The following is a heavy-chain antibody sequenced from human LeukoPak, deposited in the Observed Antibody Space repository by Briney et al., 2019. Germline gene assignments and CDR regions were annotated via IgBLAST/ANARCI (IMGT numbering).Heavy chain of an antibody. V-gene: IGHV3-30*04. CDR2: ISYDGSNK. D-gene: IGHD1/OR15-1a*01. Sequence: PGGSLRLSCAASGFTFSSYAMRWVRQAPGKGLEWVAVISYDGSNKYYADSVKGRFTISRDNSKNTLYLQMNSLRAEDTAVYYCARDQQYWGQGTLVTVSS. CDR1: GFTFSSYA. J-gene: IGHJ4*02. CDR3: ARDQQY.